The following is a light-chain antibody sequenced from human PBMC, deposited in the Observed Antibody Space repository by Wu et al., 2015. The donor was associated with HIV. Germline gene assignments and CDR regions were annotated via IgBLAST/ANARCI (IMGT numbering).Light chain of an antibody. CDR3: QQYDTSPPWT. J-gene: IGKJ1*01. CDR1: QNFSSN. V-gene: IGKV3-15*01. Sequence: EIVMTQSPATLSVSPGERVTLSCRASQNFSSNLAWYQQKRGQAPRLLIYGASSRAPGIPVRFSGSGSGTDFTLTISRLEPEDFAVYYCQQYDTSPPWTFGQGTKVEIK. CDR2: GAS.